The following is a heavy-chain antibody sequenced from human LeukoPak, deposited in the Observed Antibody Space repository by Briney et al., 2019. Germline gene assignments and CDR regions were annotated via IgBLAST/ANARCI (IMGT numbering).Heavy chain of an antibody. V-gene: IGHV4-34*01. D-gene: IGHD3-10*01. Sequence: SETLSLTCAVYGGSFSGYYWSRIRQPPGKGLEWIGEISHSGSTNYNPSLKSRVTISVDTSKNQFSLKLSSVTAADTAVYYCATDYNGSGSPFDYWGQGTLVTVSS. CDR2: ISHSGST. CDR3: ATDYNGSGSPFDY. J-gene: IGHJ4*02. CDR1: GGSFSGYY.